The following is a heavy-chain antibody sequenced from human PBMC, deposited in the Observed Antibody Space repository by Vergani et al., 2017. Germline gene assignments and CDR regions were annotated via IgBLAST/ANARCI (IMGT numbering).Heavy chain of an antibody. Sequence: QVQLVESAGGVVQPGGSLRLSRAASGFTFSNFGMHWIRQAPGKGLEWLSYIGKDVINTRYRDAVKGRFTVSRDNSKNILYLQMDSLRSEDTALYYCAKYLRDSTDGLPDSWGPGTLVIVS. D-gene: IGHD2-21*02. CDR2: IGKDVINT. J-gene: IGHJ4*02. CDR3: AKYLRDSTDGLPDS. CDR1: GFTFSNFG. V-gene: IGHV3-30*02.